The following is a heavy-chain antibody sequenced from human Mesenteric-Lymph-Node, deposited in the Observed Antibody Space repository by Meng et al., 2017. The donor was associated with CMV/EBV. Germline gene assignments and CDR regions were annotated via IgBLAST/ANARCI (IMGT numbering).Heavy chain of an antibody. J-gene: IGHJ6*02. CDR2: ITGSGGRT. CDR1: GFIFSNYA. CDR3: AKDLRIVTYGTSFAMDV. V-gene: IGHV3-23*01. Sequence: GESLKISCEGSGFIFSNYAMNWVRHAPGKGLECLSSITGSGGRTYYADSVKGRFTVSRDNVNNTVYVQMDSLRAEDTAVYYCAKDLRIVTYGTSFAMDVWGQGTTVTVSS. D-gene: IGHD1-26*01.